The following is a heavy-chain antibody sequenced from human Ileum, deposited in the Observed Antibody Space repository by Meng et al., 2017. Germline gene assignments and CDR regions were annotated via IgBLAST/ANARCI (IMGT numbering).Heavy chain of an antibody. Sequence: QVQLQEPGPGRVGPSGTLALTCAVSGRSSSSSDWWSWVRQPPGKGLEWIAEMNLGGSPNYNPSLKSRVTMSVDKSNDHLSLQLTSVTAADTAVYYCAHIFDSWGQGTLVTVSS. CDR1: GRSSSSSDW. V-gene: IGHV4-4*02. CDR3: AHIFDS. CDR2: MNLGGSP. J-gene: IGHJ4*02.